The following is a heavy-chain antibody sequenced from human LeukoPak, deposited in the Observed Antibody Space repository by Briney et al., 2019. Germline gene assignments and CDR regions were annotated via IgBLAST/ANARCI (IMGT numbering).Heavy chain of an antibody. Sequence: GGSLRLSCAASGFTFSSYAMTWVRQAPGKGLEWVANINPDGSQKYYVDSVKGRFTISRDNAKNSLSLQMNSLRAEDTALYYCARHDCTSANCPLDYWGQGTLVTVSS. J-gene: IGHJ4*02. CDR2: INPDGSQK. D-gene: IGHD2-2*01. V-gene: IGHV3-7*03. CDR1: GFTFSSYA. CDR3: ARHDCTSANCPLDY.